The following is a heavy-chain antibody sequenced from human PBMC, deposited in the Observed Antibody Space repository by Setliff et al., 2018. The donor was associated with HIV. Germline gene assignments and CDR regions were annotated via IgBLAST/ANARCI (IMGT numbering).Heavy chain of an antibody. CDR3: ATHGPYSSSWPYYYYMDV. CDR2: FDPEVGET. D-gene: IGHD6-13*01. V-gene: IGHV1-24*01. Sequence: ASVKVSCKASGYSFTTYAISWVRQAPGKGLEWMGGFDPEVGETIYAQKFQGRVTMTEDPSTDTAYMELSSLRSEDTAVYYCATHGPYSSSWPYYYYMDVWGKGTTVTV. J-gene: IGHJ6*03. CDR1: GYSFTTYA.